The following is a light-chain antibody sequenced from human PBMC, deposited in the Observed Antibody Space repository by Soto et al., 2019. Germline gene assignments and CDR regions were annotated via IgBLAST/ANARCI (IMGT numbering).Light chain of an antibody. V-gene: IGLV2-14*01. CDR2: EVS. Sequence: QSALTQPASVSGSPGQSITISCTGTSSDVGGYNYVSWYQQYPGKAPKLMIYEVSNRPSGVSNRFSGSKSGNTASLTISGLQAEDEGDYYCNSYTSSGTVVFGGGTKLPVL. J-gene: IGLJ2*01. CDR1: SSDVGGYNY. CDR3: NSYTSSGTVV.